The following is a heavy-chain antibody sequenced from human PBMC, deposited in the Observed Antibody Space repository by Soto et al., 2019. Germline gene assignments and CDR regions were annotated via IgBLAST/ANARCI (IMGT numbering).Heavy chain of an antibody. Sequence: SETLSLTCTVSGGSVGSGSYYWSWIRQPPGKGLEWIGYIYYSGSTNYNPSLKSRVTISVDTSKNQFPLKLSSVTAADTAVYYCARYYDSSGFDYWGQGTLVTVSS. V-gene: IGHV4-61*01. CDR1: GGSVGSGSYY. CDR2: IYYSGST. CDR3: ARYYDSSGFDY. J-gene: IGHJ4*02. D-gene: IGHD3-22*01.